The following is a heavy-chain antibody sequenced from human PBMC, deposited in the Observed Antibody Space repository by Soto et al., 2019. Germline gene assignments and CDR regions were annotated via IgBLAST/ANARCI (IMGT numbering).Heavy chain of an antibody. Sequence: QVQLVQSGAEVKKPGSSVRVSCKASGDTLTKYAISWLRQAPGQGLEWMGGIVPVFGTVNYAQSFKDRVMITADKSTDTSYMELSSLTGEDTAVYYCAGVASGSTWYYFDYWGHRTLVTVSS. CDR3: AGVASGSTWYYFDY. V-gene: IGHV1-69*06. CDR1: GDTLTKYA. J-gene: IGHJ4*01. D-gene: IGHD6-13*01. CDR2: IVPVFGTV.